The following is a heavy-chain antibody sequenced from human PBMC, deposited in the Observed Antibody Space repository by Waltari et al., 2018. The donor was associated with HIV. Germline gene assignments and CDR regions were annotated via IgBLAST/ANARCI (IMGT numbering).Heavy chain of an antibody. V-gene: IGHV7-4-1*02. J-gene: IGHJ4*02. CDR2: INTNTGNP. CDR1: GYTFTSYA. D-gene: IGHD1-26*01. Sequence: QVQLVQSGSELKKPGDSVKVSCKASGYTFTSYAVNWVRQAPGQGLEWMGWINTNTGNPSYVQGFTGRFGCSLDTSVSTAYLQISSLNAEDTAVYYCARNREGPLDYWGQGTLVTVSS. CDR3: ARNREGPLDY.